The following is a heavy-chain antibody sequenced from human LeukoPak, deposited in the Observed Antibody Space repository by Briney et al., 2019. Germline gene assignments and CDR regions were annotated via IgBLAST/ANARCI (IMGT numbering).Heavy chain of an antibody. CDR2: IIHIFGTA. CDR3: ARGPAPGASFFDY. Sequence: SVKVSCKASGGTFSSYAISWVRQAPGQGLEWMGGIIHIFGTANYAQKFQGRVTITADESTSTAYMELSSLRSEDTAVYYCARGPAPGASFFDYWGQGTLVTVSS. CDR1: GGTFSSYA. J-gene: IGHJ4*02. V-gene: IGHV1-69*01. D-gene: IGHD1-26*01.